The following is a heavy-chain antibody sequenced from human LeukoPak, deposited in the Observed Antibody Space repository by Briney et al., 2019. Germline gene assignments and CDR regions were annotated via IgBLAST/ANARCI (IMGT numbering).Heavy chain of an antibody. CDR2: IYTADST. J-gene: IGHJ4*02. V-gene: IGHV3-53*01. CDR1: GFTVSSNY. D-gene: IGHD3-3*01. CDR3: AKDLGLWSGYHTSDY. Sequence: GGSLRLSCAASGFTVSSNYMSWVRQAPGKGLEWVSVIYTADSTYYVDSVRGRFTISRDRSKNTLYLQMNSLRAEDTAVYYCAKDLGLWSGYHTSDYWGQGTLVTVSS.